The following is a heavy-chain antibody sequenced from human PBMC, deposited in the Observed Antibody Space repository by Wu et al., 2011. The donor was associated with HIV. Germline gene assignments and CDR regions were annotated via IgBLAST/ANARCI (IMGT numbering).Heavy chain of an antibody. CDR1: GGTFSSYA. CDR3: AREGNSGYDWAGLDY. Sequence: QVQLVQSGAEVKKPGSSVKVSCKASGGTFSSYAFSWVRQAPGQGLEWMGGIIPIFGTANYAQKFQGRVTITSDQSTRTVYMELSRLRSEDTAVYYCAREGNSGYDWAGLDYWGQGTLVTVSS. CDR2: IIPIFGTA. D-gene: IGHD5-12*01. V-gene: IGHV1-69*05. J-gene: IGHJ4*02.